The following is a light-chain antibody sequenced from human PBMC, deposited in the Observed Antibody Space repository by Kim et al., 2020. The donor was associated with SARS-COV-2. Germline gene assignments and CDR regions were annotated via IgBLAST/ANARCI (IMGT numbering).Light chain of an antibody. CDR3: QQRNSWPPAVT. CDR2: DAA. Sequence: PGERATLSCRASHNIDTSLAWYQQRPGQAPRLLVYDAANRATGVPDRFSGSGSGTDFTLTISSLEPEDFSIYYCQQRNSWPPAVTFGGGTKVDIK. V-gene: IGKV3-11*01. CDR1: HNIDTS. J-gene: IGKJ4*01.